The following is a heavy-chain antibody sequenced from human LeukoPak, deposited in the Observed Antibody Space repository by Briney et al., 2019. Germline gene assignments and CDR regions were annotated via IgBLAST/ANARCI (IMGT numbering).Heavy chain of an antibody. CDR3: ARLGYYYYGSGSYFSPFDY. J-gene: IGHJ4*02. D-gene: IGHD3-10*01. CDR1: GGSISSYS. CDR2: IYYSGST. V-gene: IGHV4-59*08. Sequence: ETLSLTCTVSGGSISSYSWSWIRQPPGKGLEWIGYIYYSGSTNYNPSLKSRVTISVDTSKNQFSLKLSSVTAADTAVYYCARLGYYYYGSGSYFSPFDYWGQGTLVTVSS.